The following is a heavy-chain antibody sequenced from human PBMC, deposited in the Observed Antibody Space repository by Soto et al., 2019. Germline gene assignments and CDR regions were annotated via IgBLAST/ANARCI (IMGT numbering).Heavy chain of an antibody. CDR1: GFTFSSYA. CDR2: ISGSGGST. Sequence: GGSLRLSCAASGFTFSSYAMSWVRQAPGKGLEWVSAISGSGGSTYYADSVKGRFTISRDNSKNTLYLQLNSLRAEDTAVYYCGKDLRFLEGSISYGRDVWRQGTRFTVS. D-gene: IGHD3-3*01. J-gene: IGHJ6*02. CDR3: GKDLRFLEGSISYGRDV. V-gene: IGHV3-23*01.